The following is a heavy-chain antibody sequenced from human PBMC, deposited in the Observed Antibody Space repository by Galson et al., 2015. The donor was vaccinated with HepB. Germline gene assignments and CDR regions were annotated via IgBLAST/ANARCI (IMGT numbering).Heavy chain of an antibody. Sequence: SVKVSCKASGGTFSSYSISWVRQAPGQGLEWMGGIIPMFATADYAQKFQGRVTITADESTSTAYMELSSLRSEDTATYYCARGSNWYLGSDYWGQGTLVTVSS. CDR2: IIPMFATA. J-gene: IGHJ4*02. V-gene: IGHV1-69*13. CDR1: GGTFSSYS. CDR3: ARGSNWYLGSDY. D-gene: IGHD6-13*01.